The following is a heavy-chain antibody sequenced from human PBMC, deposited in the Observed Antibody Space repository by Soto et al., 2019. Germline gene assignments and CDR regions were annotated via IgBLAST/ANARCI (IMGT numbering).Heavy chain of an antibody. CDR1: GGSISSGDYY. D-gene: IGHD3-22*01. V-gene: IGHV4-30-4*01. Sequence: TLSLTCTVSGGSISSGDYYWSWIRQPPGKGLEWIGYIYYSGSTYYNPSLKSRVTISVDTSKNQFSLKLSSVTAADMAVYYCARVRYYYDSSGYYWRALDYWGQGTLVTVSS. CDR2: IYYSGST. CDR3: ARVRYYYDSSGYYWRALDY. J-gene: IGHJ4*02.